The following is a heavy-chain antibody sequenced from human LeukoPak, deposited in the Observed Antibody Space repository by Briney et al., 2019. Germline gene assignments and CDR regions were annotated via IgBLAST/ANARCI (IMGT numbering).Heavy chain of an antibody. CDR1: GPNFRSYN. D-gene: IGHD6-13*01. J-gene: IGHJ5*02. Sequence: GGSLRLSCVASGPNFRSYNMYWVRQAPGKGPEWVAYITASDTTKYYADSVKGRFAISRDNVKKSLFLQMNSLRGEDTAVYYCVAASAFSSSWRSWGQGTVVTVSS. V-gene: IGHV3-48*01. CDR2: ITASDTTK. CDR3: VAASAFSSSWRS.